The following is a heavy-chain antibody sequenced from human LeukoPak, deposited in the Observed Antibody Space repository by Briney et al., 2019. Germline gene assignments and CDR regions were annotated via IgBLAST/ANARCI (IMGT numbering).Heavy chain of an antibody. CDR2: ISTYNGNT. J-gene: IGHJ4*02. CDR1: GYSFSYYG. Sequence: GASVKVSCXASGYSFSYYGINWVRLAPGQGLEWMGWISTYNGNTNYAQKFQGRVTMTTDTSTSTAYMELRSLRSDDTAVYYCARERAGDSGSYHPTDYWGQGTLVTVSS. CDR3: ARERAGDSGSYHPTDY. V-gene: IGHV1-18*01. D-gene: IGHD1-26*01.